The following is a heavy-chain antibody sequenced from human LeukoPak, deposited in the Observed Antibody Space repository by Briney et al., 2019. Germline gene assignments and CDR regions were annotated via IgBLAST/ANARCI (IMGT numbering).Heavy chain of an antibody. CDR3: ARDLQDIVVVPAAPYYYYGMDV. Sequence: AGSLRLSCAASGFSFSSYAMHWVRRAPAKGLEGGAVISYDGSNKYYAHSVKGRFSISRDNSKTTLYLQMNSLRAEDTAVYYCARDLQDIVVVPAAPYYYYGMDVWGQGTTVTVSS. J-gene: IGHJ6*02. V-gene: IGHV3-30-3*01. CDR1: GFSFSSYA. D-gene: IGHD2-2*01. CDR2: ISYDGSNK.